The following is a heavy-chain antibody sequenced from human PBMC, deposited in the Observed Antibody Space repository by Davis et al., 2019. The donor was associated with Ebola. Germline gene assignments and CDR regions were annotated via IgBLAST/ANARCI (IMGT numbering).Heavy chain of an antibody. Sequence: PGGSLRLSCAASGFTFSTYGISCVRQAPGGLEWVANIKQDGSEKYYVDSVKGRFTVSRDNAKNSLYLQMNSLRAEDTAVYHCARDGPADGTRGRFVYWGQGTLVTVSS. D-gene: IGHD6-13*01. J-gene: IGHJ4*02. CDR1: GFTFSTYG. CDR2: IKQDGSEK. V-gene: IGHV3-7*01. CDR3: ARDGPADGTRGRFVY.